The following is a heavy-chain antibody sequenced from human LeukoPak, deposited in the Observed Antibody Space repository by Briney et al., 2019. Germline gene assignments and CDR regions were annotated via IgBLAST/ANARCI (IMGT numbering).Heavy chain of an antibody. Sequence: TGGSLRLSCAASGFTFNNYAMRWVRQAPGKGLEWVSAISGSGGSTYYADSVKGRFTISRDNSKNTLYLQMNSLRAEDTAVYYCAKDDCSSTSCYGELDYWGQGTLVTVSS. V-gene: IGHV3-23*01. D-gene: IGHD2-2*01. CDR1: GFTFNNYA. CDR2: ISGSGGST. CDR3: AKDDCSSTSCYGELDY. J-gene: IGHJ4*02.